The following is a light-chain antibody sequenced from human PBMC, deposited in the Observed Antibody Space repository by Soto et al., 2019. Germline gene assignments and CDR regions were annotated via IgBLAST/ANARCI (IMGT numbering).Light chain of an antibody. CDR3: QQYNDWPPIT. CDR2: DAS. J-gene: IGKJ5*01. V-gene: IGKV3-15*01. CDR1: QSVSSN. Sequence: EIVMTQSPATLSVSPGERATLSCRASQSVSSNLAWYQQKPGQAPRLLIYDASTRATGFPARFSGSGSGTEFTLPISSLQSEDFAVYYCQQYNDWPPITFGEGTRVEIK.